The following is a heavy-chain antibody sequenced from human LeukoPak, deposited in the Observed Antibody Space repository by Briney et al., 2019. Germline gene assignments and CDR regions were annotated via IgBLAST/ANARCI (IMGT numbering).Heavy chain of an antibody. CDR1: GFTFSCYW. J-gene: IGHJ5*02. CDR3: ARDDLPAYYYDSSGPIDP. CDR2: IKQAGSEK. V-gene: IGHV3-7*01. D-gene: IGHD3-22*01. Sequence: PGWSLRLSCAASGFTFSCYWMSWVRQAPGKGLEWVANIKQAGSEKYYVDSVKGRFTISRDNAKNSLYLQMNSLRAEDTAVYYCARDDLPAYYYDSSGPIDPWGQGTLVTVSS.